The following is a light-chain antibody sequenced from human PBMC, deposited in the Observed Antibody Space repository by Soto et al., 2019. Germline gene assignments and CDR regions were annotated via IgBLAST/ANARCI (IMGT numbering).Light chain of an antibody. V-gene: IGLV2-14*01. J-gene: IGLJ2*01. Sequence: QSVLTQPASVSGSPGQSITISCTGTSSDVAFYNHVSWYQQHPGKAPTLLIYEVNNRPSGVSHRFSGSKSGTSASLAISGLQSEDEADYYCAAWDDRLSDLLFGGGTKVTVL. CDR3: AAWDDRLSDLL. CDR2: EVN. CDR1: SSDVAFYNH.